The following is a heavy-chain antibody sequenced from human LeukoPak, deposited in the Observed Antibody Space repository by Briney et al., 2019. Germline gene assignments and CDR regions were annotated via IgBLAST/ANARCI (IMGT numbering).Heavy chain of an antibody. J-gene: IGHJ6*02. D-gene: IGHD2-2*01. CDR3: ARDPDIVVVPAAIGCYYYGMDV. CDR2: LWYDGSNK. Sequence: GGSLRLSCAASGFTFRSYGMHWVRQAPGTGLEWVAVLWYDGSNKYYADSVKGRFTISRDNSKNTLYLQMNSLRAEDTAVYYCARDPDIVVVPAAIGCYYYGMDVWGQGTTVTVSS. V-gene: IGHV3-33*01. CDR1: GFTFRSYG.